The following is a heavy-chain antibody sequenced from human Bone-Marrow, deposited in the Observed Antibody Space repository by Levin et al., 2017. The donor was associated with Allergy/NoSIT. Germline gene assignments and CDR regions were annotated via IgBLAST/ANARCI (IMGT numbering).Heavy chain of an antibody. Sequence: GGSLRLSCAASGFTFSSYEMNWVRQAPGKGLEWVSYISSSGSTIYYADSVKGRFTISRDNAKNSLYLQMNSLRAEDTAVYYCARDNTYSSGWDYYYYGMDVWGQGTTVTVSS. CDR2: ISSSGSTI. D-gene: IGHD6-19*01. V-gene: IGHV3-48*03. CDR3: ARDNTYSSGWDYYYYGMDV. CDR1: GFTFSSYE. J-gene: IGHJ6*02.